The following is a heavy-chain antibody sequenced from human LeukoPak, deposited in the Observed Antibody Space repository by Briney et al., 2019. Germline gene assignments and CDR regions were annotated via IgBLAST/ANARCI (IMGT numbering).Heavy chain of an antibody. V-gene: IGHV3-23*01. D-gene: IGHD6-19*01. Sequence: GGSLRLSCAASGFTFSSYAMSWVRQAPGKGLELVSAISSSGGSTYYADSVKGRFTISRDNSKNTLSLQMNSLRAEDTAVYYCAKSNLYSNGWYRYWGQGTLVTVSS. J-gene: IGHJ4*02. CDR1: GFTFSSYA. CDR3: AKSNLYSNGWYRY. CDR2: ISSSGGST.